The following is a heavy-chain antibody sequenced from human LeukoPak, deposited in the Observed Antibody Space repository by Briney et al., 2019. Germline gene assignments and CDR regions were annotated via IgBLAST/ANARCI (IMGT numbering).Heavy chain of an antibody. CDR1: GGSISSRNW. Sequence: SETLSLTCAVSGGSISSRNWWSWVRQPPGKGLEWIAEIHDSGSTNYNPSLKSRVTVSVDKSKNQFSLKLSSVTAADTAAYYCARIRGFGADYYYYYMDVWGKGTTVTVSS. D-gene: IGHD3-10*01. CDR3: ARIRGFGADYYYYYMDV. V-gene: IGHV4-4*02. J-gene: IGHJ6*03. CDR2: IHDSGST.